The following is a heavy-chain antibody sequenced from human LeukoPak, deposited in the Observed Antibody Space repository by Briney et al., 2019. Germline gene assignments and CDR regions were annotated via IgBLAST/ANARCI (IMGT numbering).Heavy chain of an antibody. CDR3: AREGKSYGMDV. J-gene: IGHJ6*02. CDR1: GYTFTSYD. V-gene: IGHV1-8*01. Sequence: GASVKVSCKASGYTFTSYDINWVRQATGQGLEWMGWMNPNSGNTGYAQRFQGRVTMTRNTSIGTAYMELSSLRSEDTAVYYCAREGKSYGMDVWGQGTTVTVSS. CDR2: MNPNSGNT.